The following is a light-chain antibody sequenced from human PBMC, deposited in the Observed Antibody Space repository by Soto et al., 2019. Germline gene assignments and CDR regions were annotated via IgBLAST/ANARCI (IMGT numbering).Light chain of an antibody. CDR3: HQAHTFPHT. CDR2: DAS. Sequence: DIQMTQSPSSLSASVGDRVTITCQASQDISNYLNWYQQKPGKAPKLLIYDASNLETGVPSRFSGSGSGTDFTFTISSLQPEDIATYYCHQAHTFPHTFGPGTKVDIK. CDR1: QDISNY. V-gene: IGKV1-33*01. J-gene: IGKJ3*01.